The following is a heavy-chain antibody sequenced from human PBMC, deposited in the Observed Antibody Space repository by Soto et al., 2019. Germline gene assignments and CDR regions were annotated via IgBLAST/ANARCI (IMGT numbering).Heavy chain of an antibody. CDR1: GGSISSGDYY. V-gene: IGHV4-30-4*01. J-gene: IGHJ5*02. Sequence: SETLSLTCTVSGGSISSGDYYWRWIRQPPGKGLEWIGYIYYSGSTYYNPSLKSRVTISVDTSKNQFSLKLSSVTAADTAVYYCATQEVGGSYVYTFAPWGQGTLVT. D-gene: IGHD1-26*01. CDR2: IYYSGST. CDR3: ATQEVGGSYVYTFAP.